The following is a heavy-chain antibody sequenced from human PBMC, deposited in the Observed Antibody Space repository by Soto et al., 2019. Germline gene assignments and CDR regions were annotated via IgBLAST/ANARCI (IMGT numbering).Heavy chain of an antibody. CDR3: ARVDLMRTQSMDV. D-gene: IGHD3-16*01. Sequence: ASVKVSCKASGYTFTSYGISWVRQAPGQGLEWMGWISAYNGNTNYAQKLQGRVTMTTDTSTSKAYMELRSLRSDDTAVYYCARVDLMRTQSMDVWGKGTRSPSP. V-gene: IGHV1-18*01. CDR2: ISAYNGNT. CDR1: GYTFTSYG. J-gene: IGHJ6*03.